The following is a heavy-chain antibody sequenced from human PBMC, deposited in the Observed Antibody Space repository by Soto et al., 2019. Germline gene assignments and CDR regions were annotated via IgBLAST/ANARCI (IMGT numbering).Heavy chain of an antibody. J-gene: IGHJ6*02. V-gene: IGHV2-5*01. CDR3: AHRLPGPSGYDV. D-gene: IGHD6-13*01. Sequence: QITLKESGPTLVKPTQTLTLTCTFSGFSLTSGVVGVGWIRQPPGEALEWLALIYWNDEQYYNPSLRNRLTITRDTSKNQVVLTMTTMDPVDTATYFWAHRLPGPSGYDVWGQGTTVTVSS. CDR1: GFSLTSGVVG. CDR2: IYWNDEQ.